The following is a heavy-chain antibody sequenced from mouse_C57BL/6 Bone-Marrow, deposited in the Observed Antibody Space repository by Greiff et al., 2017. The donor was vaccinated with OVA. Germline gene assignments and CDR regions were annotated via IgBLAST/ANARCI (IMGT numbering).Heavy chain of an antibody. CDR1: GYTFTSYG. CDR3: AREDSLWFAY. V-gene: IGHV1-81*01. CDR2: IYPRSGNT. J-gene: IGHJ3*01. Sequence: VQLQQSGAELARPGASVKLSCKASGYTFTSYGISWVKQRTGQGLEWIGEIYPRSGNTYYNEKFKGKATLTADKSSSTAYMELRSLTSEDSAVYFCAREDSLWFAYWGQGTLVTVAA.